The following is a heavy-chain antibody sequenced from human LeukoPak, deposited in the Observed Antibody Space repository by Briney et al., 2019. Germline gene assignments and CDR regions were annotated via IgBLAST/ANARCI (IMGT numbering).Heavy chain of an antibody. Sequence: SGGSLRLSCAASGFIFSSYAMSCVREAPGKGLEWVSAIRRSGENTYYADSVKGRFTISRDNSNNTLYLQMNSLRAEDTAVYYCAKPARTDYADYWGQGTLVTVSS. CDR1: GFIFSSYA. V-gene: IGHV3-23*01. D-gene: IGHD1-14*01. J-gene: IGHJ4*02. CDR3: AKPARTDYADY. CDR2: IRRSGENT.